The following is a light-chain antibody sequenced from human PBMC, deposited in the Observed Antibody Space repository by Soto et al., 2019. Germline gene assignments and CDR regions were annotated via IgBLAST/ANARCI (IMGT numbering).Light chain of an antibody. V-gene: IGKV3-20*01. J-gene: IGKJ2*01. CDR1: QRVSSSY. CDR3: QRYGNSPPFT. Sequence: ESVLTRSPGTLSLSPGERATLSCRASQRVSSSYLAWYQQKPGQAPRLLIYGASSRATCIPDRCSGSGSGTDFTLPISRLEPEDFAVYLCQRYGNSPPFTFGQGPNVDIK. CDR2: GAS.